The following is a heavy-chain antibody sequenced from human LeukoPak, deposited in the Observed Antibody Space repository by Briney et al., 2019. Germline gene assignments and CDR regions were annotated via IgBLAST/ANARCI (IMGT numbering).Heavy chain of an antibody. J-gene: IGHJ3*02. CDR1: GFTISSNY. Sequence: GGSLRLSCAASGFTISSNYMSWVRQAPGKGLEWGSVIYSGGSTYYADSVKGRFAISRDNSKNTLYLQMNSLRAEDTAVYYCATTGDYDRHDAFDIWGQGTMVTVSS. D-gene: IGHD4-17*01. CDR2: IYSGGST. CDR3: ATTGDYDRHDAFDI. V-gene: IGHV3-66*01.